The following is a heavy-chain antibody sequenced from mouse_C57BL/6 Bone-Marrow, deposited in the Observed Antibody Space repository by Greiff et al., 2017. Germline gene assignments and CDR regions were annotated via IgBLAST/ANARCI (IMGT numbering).Heavy chain of an antibody. CDR3: TRILLLRYPRAMDY. CDR1: GYTFTDYE. D-gene: IGHD1-1*01. J-gene: IGHJ4*01. CDR2: IDPETGGT. Sequence: QVQLKQSGAELVRPGASVTLSCKASGYTFTDYEMHWVKQTPVHGLEWIGAIDPETGGTAYNQKFKGKAILTADKSSSTAYMELRSLTSEDSAVYYCTRILLLRYPRAMDYWGQGTSVTVSS. V-gene: IGHV1-15*01.